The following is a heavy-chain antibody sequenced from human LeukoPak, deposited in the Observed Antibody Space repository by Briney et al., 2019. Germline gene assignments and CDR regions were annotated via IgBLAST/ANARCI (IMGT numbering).Heavy chain of an antibody. J-gene: IGHJ3*01. CDR1: GFTFSEFW. D-gene: IGHD6-6*01. CDR3: ARSSYSSSSSV. Sequence: PGGSLRLSCAVSGFTFSEFWMSWSRQAPGKGLEWVASINSDGSEGYYADVVKGRFTTSRDNAKNSLYLQINSLRAEDTAVYYCARSSYSSSSSVWGQGTMVTVSS. CDR2: INSDGSEG. V-gene: IGHV3-7*03.